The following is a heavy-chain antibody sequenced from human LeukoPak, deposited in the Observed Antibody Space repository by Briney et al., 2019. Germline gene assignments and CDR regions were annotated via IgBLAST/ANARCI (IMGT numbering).Heavy chain of an antibody. V-gene: IGHV6-1*01. D-gene: IGHD3-10*01. CDR3: AKGRWALFDC. J-gene: IGHJ4*02. Sequence: SQTLSLTCDISGDSVSSNSAAWNWIRHSPSRGLEWLGRTYYRSKWYNDYAISVKSRMTINADTSKNQFSLKLNSVTPEDTAVYYCAKGRWALFDCWGQGTLVIVSS. CDR2: TYYRSKWYN. CDR1: GDSVSSNSAA.